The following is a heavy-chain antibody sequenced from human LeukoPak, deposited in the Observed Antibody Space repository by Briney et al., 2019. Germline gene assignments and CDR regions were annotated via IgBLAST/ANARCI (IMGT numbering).Heavy chain of an antibody. CDR1: GFTFSNAW. V-gene: IGHV3-23*01. CDR2: ISGSGGST. J-gene: IGHJ4*02. Sequence: GGSLRLSCAASGFTFSNAWMSWVRQAPGKGLEWVSAISGSGGSTYYADSVKGRFTISRDNSKNTLYLQMNSLRAEDTAVYYCAKGSSIAAAGTELYFDYWGQGTLVTVSS. CDR3: AKGSSIAAAGTELYFDY. D-gene: IGHD6-13*01.